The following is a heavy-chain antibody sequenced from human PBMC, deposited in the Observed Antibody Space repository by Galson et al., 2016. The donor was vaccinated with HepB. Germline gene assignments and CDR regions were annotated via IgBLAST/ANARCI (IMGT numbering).Heavy chain of an antibody. Sequence: SLRLSCAASGFTFTDYFVDWVRKAPGKGQEWIGRSRDDGGGYSTQYAPSVQRRFTMSRDASTNFLYLQMNSLQTAYAAVYYCARSHYDGSVFPPFDCWGQGTLVTVSS. D-gene: IGHD3-22*01. CDR3: ARSHYDGSVFPPFDC. J-gene: IGHJ4*02. CDR1: GFTFTDYF. V-gene: IGHV3-72*01. CDR2: SRDDGGGYST.